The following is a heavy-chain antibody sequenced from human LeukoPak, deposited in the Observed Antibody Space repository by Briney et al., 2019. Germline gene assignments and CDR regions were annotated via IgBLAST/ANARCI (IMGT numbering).Heavy chain of an antibody. Sequence: PGGSLRLSSAASAFTFSNYYMSWIRQAPGKGLEWVSYISSRGSTIYYADSVKGRFTISRDNAKNSLYLQMNSLRAEDTAVYYCARDSAAYYEILTGYGDKVWFDPWRQGTLVTVSS. CDR2: ISSRGSTI. CDR3: ARDSAAYYEILTGYGDKVWFDP. D-gene: IGHD3-9*01. CDR1: AFTFSNYY. V-gene: IGHV3-11*01. J-gene: IGHJ5*02.